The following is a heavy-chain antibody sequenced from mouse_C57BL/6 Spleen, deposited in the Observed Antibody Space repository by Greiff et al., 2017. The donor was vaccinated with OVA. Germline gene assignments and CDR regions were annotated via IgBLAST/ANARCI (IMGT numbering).Heavy chain of an antibody. V-gene: IGHV3-6*01. D-gene: IGHD2-3*01. CDR1: GYSITSGYY. CDR3: ASIYDGYYSLFAY. Sequence: EVQRVESGPGLVKPSQSLSLTCSVTGYSITSGYYWNWIRQFPGNKLEWMGYISYDGSNNYNPSLKNRISITRDTSKNQFFLKLNSVTTEDTATYYCASIYDGYYSLFAYWGQGTLVTVSA. CDR2: ISYDGSN. J-gene: IGHJ3*01.